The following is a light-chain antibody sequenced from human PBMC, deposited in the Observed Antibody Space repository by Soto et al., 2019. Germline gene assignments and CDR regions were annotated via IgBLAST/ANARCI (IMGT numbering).Light chain of an antibody. Sequence: QSVLTQPASVSGSPGQSITISCTGSSSDVGGYNYVSWYQQHPGKAPKLMIYDVSARASGVSNRFSGSKSGNTASLTISGLQAEDEADYFCSSYATSTPVVFGEGTKLTVL. CDR3: SSYATSTPVV. J-gene: IGLJ3*02. CDR2: DVS. CDR1: SSDVGGYNY. V-gene: IGLV2-14*01.